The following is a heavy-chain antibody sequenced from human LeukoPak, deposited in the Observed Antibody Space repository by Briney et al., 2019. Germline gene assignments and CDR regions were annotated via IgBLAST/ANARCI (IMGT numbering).Heavy chain of an antibody. D-gene: IGHD1/OR15-1a*01. CDR2: INHSGST. V-gene: IGHV4-34*01. Sequence: PSETLSLTCAVYGGSFSGYYWSWIRQPPGKGLEWIGEINHSGSTNYNPSLKSRVTISVDTSKNQFSLKLSSVTAADTAVYYCARLLQYYYYYYMGVWGKGTTVTVSS. CDR3: ARLLQYYYYYYMGV. CDR1: GGSFSGYY. J-gene: IGHJ6*03.